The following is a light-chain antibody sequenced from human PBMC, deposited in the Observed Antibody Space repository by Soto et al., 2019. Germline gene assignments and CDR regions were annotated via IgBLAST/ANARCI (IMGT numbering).Light chain of an antibody. CDR3: SSYTSSSTLV. V-gene: IGLV2-14*01. Sequence: SVLTHPASVSWSPGQSIAISCTGTSSDVGGYNYVSWYQQHPGKAPKLMIYEVSNRPSGVSNRFSGSKSGNTASLTISGLQAEDEADYYCSSYTSSSTLVFGGGTQLTVL. CDR2: EVS. J-gene: IGLJ2*01. CDR1: SSDVGGYNY.